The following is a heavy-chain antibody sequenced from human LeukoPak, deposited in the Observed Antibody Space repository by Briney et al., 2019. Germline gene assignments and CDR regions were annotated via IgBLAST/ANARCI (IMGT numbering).Heavy chain of an antibody. J-gene: IGHJ5*02. CDR1: GYSISSGYY. D-gene: IGHD2-2*01. Sequence: SETLSLTCTVSGYSISSGYYWAWIRQTPGKGLEWIGSIYHTSSTYCNPSLRSRVTISVDTSKNQFSLKLSSLTAADTAVYYCARGGSRYQLLNWFDPRGQGTLVTVSS. V-gene: IGHV4-38-2*02. CDR3: ARGGSRYQLLNWFDP. CDR2: IYHTSST.